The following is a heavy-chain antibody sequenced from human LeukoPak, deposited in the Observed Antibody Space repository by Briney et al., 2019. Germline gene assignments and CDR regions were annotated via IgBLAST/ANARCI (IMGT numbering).Heavy chain of an antibody. CDR1: GFTFSSYA. V-gene: IGHV3-30-3*01. D-gene: IGHD3-10*01. CDR2: ISYDGSNK. J-gene: IGHJ5*02. CDR3: ARGSRSRGVIISEDNWFDP. Sequence: GRSLRLSCAASGFTFSSYAMHWVRQAPGKGLEWVTVISYDGSNKYYADSVKGRFTISRDNSKNTLYLQMNSLRAEDTAVYYCARGSRSRGVIISEDNWFDPWGQGTLVTVSS.